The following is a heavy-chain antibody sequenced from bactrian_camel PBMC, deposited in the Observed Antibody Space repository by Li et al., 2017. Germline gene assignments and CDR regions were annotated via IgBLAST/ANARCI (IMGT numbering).Heavy chain of an antibody. CDR1: GYTDNKYS. Sequence: HVQLVESGGGSVQAGESLRLSCAASGYTDNKYSMGWFRQAPGKEREGVAAIDSDGIASYADSVKGRYTISRDNAKNTVYLQMNSLNPEDTAAYTCAVYDAYAGKCSFREDFYDYWGPGTQVTVS. D-gene: IGHD4*01. CDR2: IDSDGIA. V-gene: IGHV3S53*01. J-gene: IGHJ4*01. CDR3: AVYDAYAGKCSFREDFYDY.